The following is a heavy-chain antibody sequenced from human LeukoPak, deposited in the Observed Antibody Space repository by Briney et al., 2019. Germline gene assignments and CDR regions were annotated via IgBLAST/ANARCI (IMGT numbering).Heavy chain of an antibody. CDR1: GFTFSSYW. D-gene: IGHD6-13*01. J-gene: IGHJ4*02. CDR3: ARILPGIAAAGFDY. Sequence: GGSLRLSCAASGFTFSSYWLHWVRRAPGKGLVWVSRINSDGSSTSYADSVKGRFTISRDNAKNTLYLQMNSLRAEDMAVYYCARILPGIAAAGFDYWGQGTLVTVSS. V-gene: IGHV3-74*01. CDR2: INSDGSST.